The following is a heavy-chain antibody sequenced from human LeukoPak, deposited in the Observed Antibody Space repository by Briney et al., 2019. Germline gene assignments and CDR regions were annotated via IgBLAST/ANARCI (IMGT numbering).Heavy chain of an antibody. D-gene: IGHD3-22*01. Sequence: PGGSLRLSCAASGFIFSSFAMNWVRQAPGKGLEWVSGISGSGGSTFYVDSVKGRSTISRDNSKNTLYLQMNSLRAEDTAIYYCAKGVGAYYYDSSGYPDYWGQGTLVTVSS. J-gene: IGHJ4*02. CDR2: ISGSGGST. CDR1: GFIFSSFA. V-gene: IGHV3-23*01. CDR3: AKGVGAYYYDSSGYPDY.